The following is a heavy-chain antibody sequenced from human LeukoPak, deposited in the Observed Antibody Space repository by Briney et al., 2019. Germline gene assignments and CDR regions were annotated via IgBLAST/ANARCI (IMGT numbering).Heavy chain of an antibody. D-gene: IGHD6-13*01. CDR3: ARLRGAAAGTRSDY. Sequence: PSETLSLTCAVYGGSFSGYYWSWIRQPPGKGLEWIGEINHSGSTNYNPSLKSRVTISVDTSKNQFSLKLSSVTAADTAVYYCARLRGAAAGTRSDYWGQGTLVTVSS. J-gene: IGHJ4*02. CDR2: INHSGST. V-gene: IGHV4-34*01. CDR1: GGSFSGYY.